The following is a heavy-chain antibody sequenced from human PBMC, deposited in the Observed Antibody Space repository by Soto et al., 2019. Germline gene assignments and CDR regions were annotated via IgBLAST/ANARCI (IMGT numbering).Heavy chain of an antibody. CDR1: GYSFTDYH. D-gene: IGHD2-8*01. Sequence: GSVKVSCKASGYSFTDYHIHWVRQAPGQGLEWLGRINPKSGGTSTAQKFQGWVTMTTDTSISTASMELTRLTSDDTAIYYCARGDSTDCSNGVCSFFYNHDMDVWGQGTTVTVSS. CDR3: ARGDSTDCSNGVCSFFYNHDMDV. V-gene: IGHV1-2*04. CDR2: INPKSGGT. J-gene: IGHJ6*02.